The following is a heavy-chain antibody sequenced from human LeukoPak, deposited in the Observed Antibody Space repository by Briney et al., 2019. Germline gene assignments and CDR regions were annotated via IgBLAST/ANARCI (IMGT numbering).Heavy chain of an antibody. J-gene: IGHJ1*01. CDR1: GFTFSSYA. Sequence: GGSLRLSCAASGFTFSSYAMHWVRQAPGKGLEWVAVISYDGSNKYDADSVKGRFTISRDNSKNTLYLQMNSLGAEDTAVYYCVRELVVGVAEYFQYWGQGTLVTVSS. CDR3: VRELVVGVAEYFQY. V-gene: IGHV3-30*04. D-gene: IGHD2-15*01. CDR2: ISYDGSNK.